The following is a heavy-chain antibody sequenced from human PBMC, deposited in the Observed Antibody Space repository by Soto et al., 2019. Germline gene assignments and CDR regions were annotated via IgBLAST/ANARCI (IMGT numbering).Heavy chain of an antibody. Sequence: QVQLVESGGGVVQPGRSLRLSCAASGFTFSSYGMHWVRQAPGKGLEWVAVISYDGSNKYYADSVKGRFTVSRDNSKNTLYLQLNSLRAEDTDVYYCAKDHYDSSGYKFDYWGQGTLVTVAS. V-gene: IGHV3-30*18. D-gene: IGHD3-22*01. CDR2: ISYDGSNK. CDR3: AKDHYDSSGYKFDY. CDR1: GFTFSSYG. J-gene: IGHJ4*02.